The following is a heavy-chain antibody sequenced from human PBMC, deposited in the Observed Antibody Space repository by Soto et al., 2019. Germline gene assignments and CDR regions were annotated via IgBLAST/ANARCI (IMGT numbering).Heavy chain of an antibody. J-gene: IGHJ6*02. D-gene: IGHD6-13*01. V-gene: IGHV1-8*02. CDR3: GRGPSPRAPAGGTPYYYAMDV. CDR2: MNPINGAT. CDR1: GYDFTAYD. Sequence: ASVKVSCRASGYDFTAYDINWVRQASGQGLEWMGWMNPINGATGSARRFQGRVSMTRNTATGTAYLELTSLRSDDSAVYYCGRGPSPRAPAGGTPYYYAMDVWGQGTTVTVSS.